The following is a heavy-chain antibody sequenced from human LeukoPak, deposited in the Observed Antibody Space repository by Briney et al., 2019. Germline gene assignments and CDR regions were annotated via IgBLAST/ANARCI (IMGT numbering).Heavy chain of an antibody. CDR2: ISSSGSTI. V-gene: IGHV3-11*01. D-gene: IGHD5-12*01. J-gene: IGHJ4*02. CDR1: GFTFSDYY. Sequence: GGSLRLSCAASGFTFSDYYMSWIRQAPEKGLEWVSYISSSGSTIYYADSVKGRFTISRDDAKNSLYLQMNSLRAEDTAVYYCARKWLRHGVDYWGQGTLVTVSS. CDR3: ARKWLRHGVDY.